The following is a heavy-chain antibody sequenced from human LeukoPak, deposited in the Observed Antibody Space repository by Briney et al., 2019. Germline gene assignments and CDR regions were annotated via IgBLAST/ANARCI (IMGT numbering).Heavy chain of an antibody. CDR3: ARLDTAMVYWYFDL. V-gene: IGHV1-18*01. CDR1: GYTFSSYG. Sequence: GASVKVSCKPCGYTFSSYGISWVRQAPGQGLEWMGWISAYNDNTNYAQKFQGRVTMTTDASTSTGYMELRSLRSDDTAVYYCARLDTAMVYWYFDLWGRGTLVTVSS. CDR2: ISAYNDNT. J-gene: IGHJ2*01. D-gene: IGHD5-18*01.